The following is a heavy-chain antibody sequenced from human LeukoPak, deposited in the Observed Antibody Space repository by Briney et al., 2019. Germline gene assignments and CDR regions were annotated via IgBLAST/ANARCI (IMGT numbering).Heavy chain of an antibody. CDR3: ARDRMVRGVSNYYYYYGMDV. D-gene: IGHD3-10*01. Sequence: ASVTVSCKASGYTFTSYGISWVRQAPGQGLEWMGWISAYNGNTNYAQKLQGRVTMTTDTSTSTAYMELRSLRSDDTAVYYCARDRMVRGVSNYYYYYGMDVWGQGTTVTVSS. V-gene: IGHV1-18*01. J-gene: IGHJ6*02. CDR2: ISAYNGNT. CDR1: GYTFTSYG.